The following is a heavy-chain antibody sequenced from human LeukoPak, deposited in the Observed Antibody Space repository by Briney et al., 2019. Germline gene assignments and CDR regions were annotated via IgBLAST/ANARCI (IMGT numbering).Heavy chain of an antibody. CDR1: GGSISSYY. V-gene: IGHV4-38-2*02. CDR2: ISHAGST. Sequence: SETLSLTCTVSGGSISSYYWGWVRQPPGKGLEWIGSISHAGSTDYSPSLKSRVTISLDTSKNQFSLKLRPVTAADTAVYYCARFARTSCCLDVWGKGTTVTVSS. J-gene: IGHJ6*04. D-gene: IGHD2-2*01. CDR3: ARFARTSCCLDV.